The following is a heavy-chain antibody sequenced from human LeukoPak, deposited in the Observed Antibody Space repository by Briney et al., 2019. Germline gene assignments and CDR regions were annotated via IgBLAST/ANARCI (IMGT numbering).Heavy chain of an antibody. D-gene: IGHD6-19*01. CDR2: MSGSGGST. J-gene: IGHJ4*02. V-gene: IGHV3-23*01. CDR3: AKDHSSGWYGGTYFDY. CDR1: GFTFSSYA. Sequence: QPGGSLRLSCAASGFTFSSYAMSWVRQAPGKGLEWVSAMSGSGGSTYYADSVKGRFTISRDNSKNTLYLQMNSLRAEDTAVYYCAKDHSSGWYGGTYFDYWGQGTLVTVSS.